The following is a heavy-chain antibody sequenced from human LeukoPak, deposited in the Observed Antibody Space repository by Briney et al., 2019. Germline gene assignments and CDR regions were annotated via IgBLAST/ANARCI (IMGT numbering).Heavy chain of an antibody. V-gene: IGHV3-21*01. Sequence: GGSLRLSCAASGFTFSSYSMSWVRQAPGKGLEWVSSISSSSSYIYYADSVKGRFTISRDNAKNSLYLQMNSLRAEDTAVYYCARDRWFGEELFDYWGQGTLVTVSS. CDR2: ISSSSSYI. CDR1: GFTFSSYS. D-gene: IGHD3-10*01. J-gene: IGHJ4*02. CDR3: ARDRWFGEELFDY.